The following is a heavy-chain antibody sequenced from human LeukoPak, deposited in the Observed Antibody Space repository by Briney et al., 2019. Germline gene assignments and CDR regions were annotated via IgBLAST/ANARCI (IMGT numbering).Heavy chain of an antibody. CDR3: ARDVVTTDDWYFDL. V-gene: IGHV4-30-4*01. D-gene: IGHD4-23*01. CDR2: IYYSGST. J-gene: IGHJ2*01. CDR1: GGSISSCDYY. Sequence: SETLSLTCTVSGGSISSCDYYWSWIRQPPGKGLEWIGYIYYSGSTYYNPSLKSRVTISVDTSKNQFSLKLSSVTAADTAVYYCARDVVTTDDWYFDLWGRGTLVTVSS.